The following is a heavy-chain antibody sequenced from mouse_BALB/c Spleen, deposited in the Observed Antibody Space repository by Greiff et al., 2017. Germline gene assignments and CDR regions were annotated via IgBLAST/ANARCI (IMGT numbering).Heavy chain of an antibody. CDR2: IDPSDSYT. V-gene: IGHV1-69*02. Sequence: VQLQQPGAELVKPGASVKLSCKASGYTFTSYWMHWVKPRPGQGLEWIGEIDPSDSYTNYNQKFKGKATLTVDKSSSTAYMQLSSLTSEDSAVYYCARTLGRGPDAMDYWGQGTSVTVSS. CDR1: GYTFTSYW. CDR3: ARTLGRGPDAMDY. D-gene: IGHD4-1*01. J-gene: IGHJ4*01.